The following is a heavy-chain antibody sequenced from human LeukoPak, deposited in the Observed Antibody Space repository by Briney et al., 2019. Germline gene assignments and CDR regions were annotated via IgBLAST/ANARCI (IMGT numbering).Heavy chain of an antibody. Sequence: LEWMGIVYPRDGSTSYAQKFQGRVTVTRDTSTSTVHMELSGLRSEDTAVYYCARDQEAFDYWGQGTPVTVSS. J-gene: IGHJ4*02. CDR3: ARDQEAFDY. V-gene: IGHV1-46*01. CDR2: VYPRDGST.